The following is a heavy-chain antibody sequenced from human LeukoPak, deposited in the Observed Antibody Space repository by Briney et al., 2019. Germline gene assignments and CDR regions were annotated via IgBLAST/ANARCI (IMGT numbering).Heavy chain of an antibody. CDR2: LNQDGSVQ. J-gene: IGHJ3*01. CDR1: GFTFSHYW. CDR3: ARDHNVADV. V-gene: IGHV3-7*01. Sequence: TGGSLRLSCEASGFTFSHYWMTWYRQAPGKGLEWVANLNQDGSVQAYGDSVRGRFTISRDNAKNSVYIQMSSLRVEDTAMYNCARDHNVADVWGQGTMVTVSS. D-gene: IGHD2-8*01.